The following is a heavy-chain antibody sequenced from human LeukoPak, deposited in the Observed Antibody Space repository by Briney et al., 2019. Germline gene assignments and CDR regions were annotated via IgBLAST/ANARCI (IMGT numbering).Heavy chain of an antibody. J-gene: IGHJ4*02. CDR3: ARTNRPRPYSSGWSR. D-gene: IGHD6-19*01. CDR1: GGSISSYY. Sequence: SETLSLTCTVSGGSISSYYWSWIRQPPGKGLEWIGYIYYSGSTNYNPSLKSRVTISVDTSKNQFSLKLSSVTAADTAVYYCARTNRPRPYSSGWSRWGQGTLVTVSS. V-gene: IGHV4-59*12. CDR2: IYYSGST.